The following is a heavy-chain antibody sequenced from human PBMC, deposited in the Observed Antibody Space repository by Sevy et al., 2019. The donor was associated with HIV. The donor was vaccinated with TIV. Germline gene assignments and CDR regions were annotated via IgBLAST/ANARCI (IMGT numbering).Heavy chain of an antibody. CDR1: GFTFSHYW. J-gene: IGHJ4*02. D-gene: IGHD4-17*01. CDR2: TKQDGTEK. CDR3: ERARSPSSYGDYVDY. Sequence: GGSLRLSCAASGFTFSHYWMTWVRQAPGKGLEWVANTKQDGTEKNYVDSVKGRFTICRDNAKNSLYLQMNSLRAEDTAXYYYERARSPSSYGDYVDYWGQGTLVTVSS. V-gene: IGHV3-7*01.